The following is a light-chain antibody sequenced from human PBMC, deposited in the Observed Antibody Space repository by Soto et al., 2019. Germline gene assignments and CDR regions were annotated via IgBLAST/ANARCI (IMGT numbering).Light chain of an antibody. CDR2: GAS. Sequence: EIVLTQSPGTLSLSPGERATLSCRASQSVSSSYIAWYQQRPGQAPRLLIYGASSRATGIPDRFGGSGSGPDFTLTISRLEPEDFAVYYCQHYVSSPFTFGQGTKLEI. CDR1: QSVSSSY. J-gene: IGKJ2*01. CDR3: QHYVSSPFT. V-gene: IGKV3-20*01.